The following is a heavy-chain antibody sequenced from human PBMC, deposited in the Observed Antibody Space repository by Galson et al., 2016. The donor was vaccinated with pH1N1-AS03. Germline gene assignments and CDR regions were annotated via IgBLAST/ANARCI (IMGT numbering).Heavy chain of an antibody. Sequence: PALVKPTQTLTLTCTFSGFSLNTDGMRVSWIRQPPGKALEWLARIDWDDDKFYRTSLKTRLTISKDTSKNQVVLTLTNVGPVDTATYYCGLTGIAATGYFDSWGQGTLFTVSS. CDR2: IDWDDDK. D-gene: IGHD6-13*01. J-gene: IGHJ4*02. V-gene: IGHV2-70*04. CDR1: GFSLNTDGMR. CDR3: GLTGIAATGYFDS.